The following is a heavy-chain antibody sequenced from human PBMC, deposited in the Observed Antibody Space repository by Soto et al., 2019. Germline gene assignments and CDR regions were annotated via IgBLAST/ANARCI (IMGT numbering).Heavy chain of an antibody. CDR1: GFTFSSYA. CDR3: AKDPRGIIVVVVAATVFDY. D-gene: IGHD2-15*01. CDR2: ISGSGGST. J-gene: IGHJ4*02. V-gene: IGHV3-23*01. Sequence: GGSLRLSCAASGFTFSSYAMSWVRQAPGKGLEWVSAISGSGGSTYYADSVKGRFTISRDNSKNTLYPQMNSLRAEDTAVYYCAKDPRGIIVVVVAATVFDYWGQGTLVTVSS.